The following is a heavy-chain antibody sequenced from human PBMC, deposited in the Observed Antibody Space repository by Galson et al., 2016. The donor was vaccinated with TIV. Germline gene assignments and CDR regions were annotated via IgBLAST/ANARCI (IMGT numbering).Heavy chain of an antibody. D-gene: IGHD2-21*02. V-gene: IGHV3-30*02. J-gene: IGHJ4*02. CDR1: GFTFSSYG. Sequence: SLRLSCAASGFTFSSYGMHWVRQAPGKGLEWVAFLRYDGSNKYYGDSVKGRFTISRDNSKNTLYLQMNSLRAVDTAVYYCTKDSSVSVVVTAKGFDYWGQGTLVTVSS. CDR3: TKDSSVSVVVTAKGFDY. CDR2: LRYDGSNK.